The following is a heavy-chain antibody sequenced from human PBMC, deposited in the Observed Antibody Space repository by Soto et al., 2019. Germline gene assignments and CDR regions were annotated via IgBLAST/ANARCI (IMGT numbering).Heavy chain of an antibody. J-gene: IGHJ3*02. CDR3: ARAGPVAGNHAFDI. V-gene: IGHV1-69*06. D-gene: IGHD6-19*01. CDR2: IIPIFGTA. CDR1: GGSFSSYA. Sequence: QVQLVQSGAEVKKPGSSVKVSCKASGGSFSSYAISWVRQAPVQGLEWMGGIIPIFGTATYAQKFQGRVTINADKSTSTASMELRSLRSEDTAVYYCARAGPVAGNHAFDIWGQGTLVTVSS.